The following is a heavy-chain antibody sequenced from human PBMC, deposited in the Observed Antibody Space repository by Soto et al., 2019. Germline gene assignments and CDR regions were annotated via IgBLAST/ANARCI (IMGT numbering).Heavy chain of an antibody. CDR1: GGSISSYY. CDR3: ARDFDSGYDWATNPDY. D-gene: IGHD5-12*01. V-gene: IGHV4-59*01. Sequence: PSETLSLTCTVSGGSISSYYWSWIRQPPGKGLEWIGYFFYSGSTNYNPSLKSRVTMTTDTSTSTAYMELRSLRSDDTAVYYCARDFDSGYDWATNPDYWGQGTLVTVSS. J-gene: IGHJ4*02. CDR2: FFYSGST.